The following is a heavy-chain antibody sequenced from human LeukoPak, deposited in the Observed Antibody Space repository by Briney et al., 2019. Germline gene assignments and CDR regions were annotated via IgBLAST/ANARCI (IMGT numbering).Heavy chain of an antibody. D-gene: IGHD2-21*02. CDR2: IAGSSGYI. CDR1: GFTFSSYW. CDR3: ARDRGAYCGGDCYLGFDY. J-gene: IGHJ4*01. Sequence: GSLRLSCAASGFTFSSYWMSWVRQAPGKGLEWVSSIAGSSGYISYADSVKGRFTISRDNAKKSLYLQMTSLTAEDTAVYYCARDRGAYCGGDCYLGFDYWGRGTLVTVSS. V-gene: IGHV3-21*01.